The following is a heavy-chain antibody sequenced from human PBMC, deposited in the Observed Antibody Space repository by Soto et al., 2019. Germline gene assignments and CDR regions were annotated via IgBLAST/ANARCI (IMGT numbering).Heavy chain of an antibody. CDR1: GGTFISDA. D-gene: IGHD3-22*01. J-gene: IGHJ4*02. CDR2: VIPMFPKA. Sequence: QVRLVQSEAEVKKAGSSVKVSCKASGGTFISDAVTWVRQVPGQGLEWMGGVIPMFPKANYAQKFQGRATITADKSTSTVYMELHSLKSEDTALYYCARCHSDSSGPGYLDSWGQGTLVTVTS. V-gene: IGHV1-69*06. CDR3: ARCHSDSSGPGYLDS.